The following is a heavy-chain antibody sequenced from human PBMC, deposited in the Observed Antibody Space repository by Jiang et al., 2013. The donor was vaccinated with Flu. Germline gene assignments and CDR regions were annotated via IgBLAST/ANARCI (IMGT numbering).Heavy chain of an antibody. CDR1: GFTFSSYS. V-gene: IGHV3-21*01. J-gene: IGHJ4*02. CDR2: ISSSSTYI. D-gene: IGHD4-11*01. CDR3: ARDISAGLTYTHFDY. Sequence: QLVESGGGLVKPGGSLRLSCAASGFTFSSYSINWVRQAPGKGLEWISSISSSSTYIYYADSVKGRFTISRDNAKNSLYLQMNSLRADDTAVYYCARDISAGLTYTHFDYWGQGTLVTVSS.